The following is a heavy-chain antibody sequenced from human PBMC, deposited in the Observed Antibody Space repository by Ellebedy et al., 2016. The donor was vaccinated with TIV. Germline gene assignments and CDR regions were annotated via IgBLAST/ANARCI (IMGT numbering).Heavy chain of an antibody. D-gene: IGHD2-2*01. V-gene: IGHV1-18*04. CDR2: ITTHNGNI. CDR1: GYTFTSYG. Sequence: AASVEVSCKASGYTFTSYGISWARQAPGQGLEWMGGITTHNGNINYAQKVNLRVTMTRDTSTSTAYMELTSLTSDDTAVYYCARDHCGSNGCLYQFDYWGQGTLVTVSS. J-gene: IGHJ4*02. CDR3: ARDHCGSNGCLYQFDY.